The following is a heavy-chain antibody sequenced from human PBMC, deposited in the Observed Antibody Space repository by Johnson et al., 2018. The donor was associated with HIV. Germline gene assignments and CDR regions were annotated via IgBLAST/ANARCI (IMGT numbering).Heavy chain of an antibody. CDR2: ISYDGSNK. CDR1: GFTFSSYA. D-gene: IGHD1-7*01. V-gene: IGHV3-30*14. Sequence: QVQLVESVGGVVQPGRSLRLSCAASGFTFSSYAMHWVRQAPGKGLEWVAVISYDGSNKHYADSVKGRFTISRDNSKNTLYLQMNSLRIDDTGVYYCAKDLGAAELTPDVFDLWGQGTMVTVSS. CDR3: AKDLGAAELTPDVFDL. J-gene: IGHJ3*01.